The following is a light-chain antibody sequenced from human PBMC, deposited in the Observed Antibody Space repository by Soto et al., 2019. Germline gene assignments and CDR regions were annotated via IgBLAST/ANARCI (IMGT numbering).Light chain of an antibody. J-gene: IGKJ5*01. CDR2: PAS. CDR1: QSVGSN. Sequence: EMVLTQSPATLSVFPGQRVTISCRASQSVGSNLAWYQQKPGQAPRLLINPASARATGIPARFSGSGSGTEFTLTISSLQSEDFAVYYCQQYKSWPPITFGQGTRLDIK. CDR3: QQYKSWPPIT. V-gene: IGKV3-15*01.